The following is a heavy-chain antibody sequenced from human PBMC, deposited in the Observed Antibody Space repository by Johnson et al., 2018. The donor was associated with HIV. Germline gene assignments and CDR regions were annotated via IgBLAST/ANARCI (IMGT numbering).Heavy chain of an antibody. CDR3: AREGARELRPGAFDI. CDR1: GFTVSSNY. Sequence: MLLVESGGGVVQPGRSLRLSCAASGFTVSSNYMSWVRQAPGKGLEWVSVIYSGGSTYYADSVKGRFTISRDNSKNTLYLQMNSLRAEDTAVYYCAREGARELRPGAFDIWGQGTMVTVSS. J-gene: IGHJ3*02. D-gene: IGHD1-7*01. CDR2: IYSGGST. V-gene: IGHV3-66*01.